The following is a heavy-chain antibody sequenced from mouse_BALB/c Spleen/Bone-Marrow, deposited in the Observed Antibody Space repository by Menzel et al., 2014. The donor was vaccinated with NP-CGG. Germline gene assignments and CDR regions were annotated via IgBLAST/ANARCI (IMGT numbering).Heavy chain of an antibody. D-gene: IGHD3-3*01. CDR1: GYSFTSYW. J-gene: IGHJ3*01. CDR2: IHLSDSES. V-gene: IGHV1S127*01. Sequence: VQLVESGAELVRPGASVKLSCKASGYSFTSYWMNWVKQRPGQGLEWIGMIHLSDSESRLNQKFKDKATLTVDRSSSTAYMQLSSPTSEDSAVYYCTRYDLTTRAFAYWGQGTLVTVSA. CDR3: TRYDLTTRAFAY.